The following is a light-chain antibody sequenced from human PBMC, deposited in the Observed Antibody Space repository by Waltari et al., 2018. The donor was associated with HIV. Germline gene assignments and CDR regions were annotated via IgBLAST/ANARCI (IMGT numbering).Light chain of an antibody. Sequence: QSVLTQPPSASGTLGQGVTISCFGSSSNIGTNTVNWYQHLPGAAPKPIIFRNHRLPSGVPDRFSGSQSGTSAFLTITGLLPGDEATYYCAAWDASLHVVFGGGTQLTVL. CDR2: RNH. V-gene: IGLV1-44*01. CDR3: AAWDASLHVV. CDR1: SSNIGTNT. J-gene: IGLJ2*01.